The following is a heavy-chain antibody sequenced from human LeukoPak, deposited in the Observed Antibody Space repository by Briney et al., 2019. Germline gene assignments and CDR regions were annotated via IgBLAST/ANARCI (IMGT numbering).Heavy chain of an antibody. Sequence: PSETLSLTCTVSGGSISSSSYYWGWIRRPPGKGLEWIGSIYYSGDTYYNPSLKSRVTISVDTSKNQFSLKLSPVTAADTAVYYCARHSGMTTVTAYLDCWGQGTLVTVSS. CDR3: ARHSGMTTVTAYLDC. CDR2: IYYSGDT. CDR1: GGSISSSSYY. D-gene: IGHD4-17*01. V-gene: IGHV4-39*01. J-gene: IGHJ4*02.